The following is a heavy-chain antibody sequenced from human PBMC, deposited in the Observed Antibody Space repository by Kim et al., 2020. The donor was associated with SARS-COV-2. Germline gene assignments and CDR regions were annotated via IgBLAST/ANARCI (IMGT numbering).Heavy chain of an antibody. CDR3: ARDGTLLLGELPLTYYYYCMDV. CDR2: ISSSSRYI. Sequence: GGSLRLSCAASGFTFSSYRMNWVCQAPGKGLEWVSSISSSSRYIYYADSAKGRFTISRVNAMNSLYLQMNSLRAEDTAVYYCARDGTLLLGELPLTYYYYCMDVGGQGTTVTVSS. V-gene: IGHV3-21*01. CDR1: GFTFSSYR. J-gene: IGHJ6*02. D-gene: IGHD3-16*02.